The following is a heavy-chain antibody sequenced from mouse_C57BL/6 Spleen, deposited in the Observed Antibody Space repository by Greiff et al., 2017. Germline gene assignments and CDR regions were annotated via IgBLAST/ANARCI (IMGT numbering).Heavy chain of an antibody. J-gene: IGHJ3*01. CDR1: GYTFTSYG. D-gene: IGHD1-1*01. Sequence: QVQLKESGAELARPGASVKLSCKASGYTFTSYGISWVKQRTGQGLEWIGEIYPRSGNTYYNEKFKSKATLTADKSSSTAYMELRSLTSEDSAVYFCARYYYGSNEWFAYWGQGTLVTVSA. CDR2: IYPRSGNT. CDR3: ARYYYGSNEWFAY. V-gene: IGHV1-81*01.